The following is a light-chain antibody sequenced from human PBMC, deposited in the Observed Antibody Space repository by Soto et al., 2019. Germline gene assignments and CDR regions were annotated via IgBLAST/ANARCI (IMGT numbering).Light chain of an antibody. CDR1: QSVSSNY. CDR2: GAS. J-gene: IGKJ1*01. CDR3: QQYGSSPWT. Sequence: EIVLTQSPGTLSLSPGERATLSCRASQSVSSNYLAWYQQKPGQAPRLLIYGASSRATGNPDRFSGSGSGADFTIPSRRLEPEDFAVYHCQQYGSSPWTFGQGTKVEIK. V-gene: IGKV3-20*01.